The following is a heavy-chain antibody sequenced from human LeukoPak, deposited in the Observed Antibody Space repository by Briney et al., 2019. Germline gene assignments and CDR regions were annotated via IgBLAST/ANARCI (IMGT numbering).Heavy chain of an antibody. D-gene: IGHD6-13*01. J-gene: IGHJ5*02. Sequence: GASVKVSCKASGYTFTGYYMHWVRQAPGQGLEWMGIINPSGGSTSYAQKFQGRVTMTRDMSTSTVYMELSSLRSEDTAVYFCARHDSYSSSFPYNWFDPWGQGTLVTVSS. CDR2: INPSGGST. CDR1: GYTFTGYY. V-gene: IGHV1-46*01. CDR3: ARHDSYSSSFPYNWFDP.